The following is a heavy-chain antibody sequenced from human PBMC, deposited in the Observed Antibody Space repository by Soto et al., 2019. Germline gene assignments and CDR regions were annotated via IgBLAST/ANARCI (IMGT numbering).Heavy chain of an antibody. CDR1: GGSVSSGSYY. Sequence: SETLSLTCTVSGGSVSSGSYYWSWIRQPPGKGLEWIGYIYYSGSTNYNPSLKSRVTISVDTSKNQFSLKLSSVTAADTAVYYCASYSSGWYYYFDYWGQGTLVTVSS. D-gene: IGHD6-19*01. CDR3: ASYSSGWYYYFDY. CDR2: IYYSGST. V-gene: IGHV4-61*01. J-gene: IGHJ4*02.